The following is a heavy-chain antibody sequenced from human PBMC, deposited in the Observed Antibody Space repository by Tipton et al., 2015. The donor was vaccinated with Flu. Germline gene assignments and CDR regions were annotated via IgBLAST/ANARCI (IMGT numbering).Heavy chain of an antibody. CDR3: ARRSTSWYASDI. CDR2: IYTSGRT. V-gene: IGHV4-61*02. D-gene: IGHD6-13*01. Sequence: LRLSCTASDGSISSGSYYWSWIRQPAGRGLEYIGRIYTSGRTNYNPSLNSRVTISIDTSKNQFSLKLSSVTAADTAIYYCARRSTSWYASDIWGQGTMVTVSS. CDR1: DGSISSGSYY. J-gene: IGHJ3*02.